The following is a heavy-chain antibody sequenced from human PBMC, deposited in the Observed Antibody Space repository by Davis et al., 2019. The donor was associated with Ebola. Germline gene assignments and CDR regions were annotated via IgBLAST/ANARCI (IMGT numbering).Heavy chain of an antibody. CDR3: ARGGYCSSTSCYGYYYYGMDV. CDR2: IYYSGST. J-gene: IGHJ6*02. CDR1: GFTFSSYA. V-gene: IGHV4-59*12. Sequence: ESLKISCADSGFTFSSYAMSWIRQPPGKGLEWIGYIYYSGSTNYNPSLKSRVTISVDKSKNQFSLKLSSVTAADTAVYYCARGGYCSSTSCYGYYYYGMDVWGQGTTVTVSS. D-gene: IGHD2-2*01.